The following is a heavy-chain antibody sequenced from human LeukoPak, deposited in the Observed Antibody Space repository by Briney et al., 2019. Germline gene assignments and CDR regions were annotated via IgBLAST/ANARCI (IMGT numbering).Heavy chain of an antibody. V-gene: IGHV1-2*02. J-gene: IGHJ4*02. CDR2: INPSRGGT. CDR3: ARGKARIAVSGLDY. D-gene: IGHD6-19*01. Sequence: ASVKVSFKSSGYTFTDYYIHWVRQAPGHGPEWMGCINPSRGGTIYAQKFQGRVTMTSDTSISTAYMEVRRLTSDDTAVYYCARGKARIAVSGLDYWGQGTLVTVSS. CDR1: GYTFTDYY.